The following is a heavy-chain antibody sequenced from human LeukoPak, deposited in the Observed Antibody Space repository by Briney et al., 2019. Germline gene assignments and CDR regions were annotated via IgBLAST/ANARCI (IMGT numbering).Heavy chain of an antibody. J-gene: IGHJ4*02. CDR3: ARVDYGDYVDY. V-gene: IGHV4-31*03. CDR1: GGSISSGGYY. CDR2: IYYSGST. Sequence: SETLSLTCSVSGGSISSGGYYWSWISQHPGKGLEWIGYIYYSGSTYYNPSLKSRVTISVDTSKNQCSLKLGSVTAADTAVYYCARVDYGDYVDYWGQGTLVTVSS. D-gene: IGHD4-17*01.